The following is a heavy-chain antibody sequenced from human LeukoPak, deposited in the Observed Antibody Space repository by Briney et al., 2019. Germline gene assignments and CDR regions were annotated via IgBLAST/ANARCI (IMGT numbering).Heavy chain of an antibody. CDR2: IYYSGST. CDR1: GGSISSYY. Sequence: SETLSLTCTVSGGSISSYYWSWIRQPPGKGLEWIGYIYYSGSTNYNPSLKSRVTISVDTSKNQFSLKLSSVTAADTAVYYCAKLTMPWDFDYWGQGTLVTVSS. V-gene: IGHV4-59*01. D-gene: IGHD2-2*01. J-gene: IGHJ4*02. CDR3: AKLTMPWDFDY.